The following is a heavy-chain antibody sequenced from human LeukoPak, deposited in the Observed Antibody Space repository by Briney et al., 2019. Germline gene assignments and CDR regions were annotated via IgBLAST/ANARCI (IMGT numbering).Heavy chain of an antibody. CDR3: AKDPSYDISSPGY. V-gene: IGHV3-23*01. Sequence: PGGSLRLSCAASGFTFRNYAMSWVRQAPGKGLEWVSAISVSGGSTYYADSVKGRFTISRDNSKNTLYLQMNSLRAEDTAVYYCAKDPSYDISSPGYWGQGTLVTVSS. CDR2: ISVSGGST. CDR1: GFTFRNYA. D-gene: IGHD3-9*01. J-gene: IGHJ4*02.